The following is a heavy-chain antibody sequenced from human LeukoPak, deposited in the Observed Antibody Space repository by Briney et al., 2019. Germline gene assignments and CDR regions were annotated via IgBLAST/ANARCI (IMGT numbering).Heavy chain of an antibody. D-gene: IGHD2-15*01. J-gene: IGHJ4*02. CDR3: AKDPVVVVAARASYFDY. CDR2: ISGSGGST. V-gene: IGHV3-23*01. Sequence: GGSLRLSCAASGFTFSSYAMSWVRQAPGKGLEWVSAISGSGGSTYYADSVKGRFTISRGNSKNTLYLQMNSLRAEDTAVYYCAKDPVVVVAARASYFDYWGQGTLVTVSS. CDR1: GFTFSSYA.